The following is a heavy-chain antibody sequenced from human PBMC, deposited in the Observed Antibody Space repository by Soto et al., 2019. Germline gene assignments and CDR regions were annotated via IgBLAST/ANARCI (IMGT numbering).Heavy chain of an antibody. CDR2: IYSSGIS. CDR3: ATKPNGLYYFEY. J-gene: IGHJ4*02. Sequence: QVQLQESGPGLVQPSQTLSLTCTVSGGSISSGGYYWSWIRHHPGKGLEWIGYIYSSGISYYDPSLKRRVTMSVDLSKTPLSLRLSSVSATDTAVYLCATKPNGLYYFEYWGQGALVSVSS. D-gene: IGHD2-8*01. CDR1: GGSISSGGYY. V-gene: IGHV4-31*03.